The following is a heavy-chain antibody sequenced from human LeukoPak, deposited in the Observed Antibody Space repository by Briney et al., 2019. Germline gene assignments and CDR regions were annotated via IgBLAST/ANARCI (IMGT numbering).Heavy chain of an antibody. D-gene: IGHD6-13*01. CDR3: AKGGVQQLVFDY. J-gene: IGHJ4*02. V-gene: IGHV3-30*18. CDR2: IPYDGSNK. Sequence: GGSLRLSCAASGFTFSSYGMHWVRQAPGKGLEWVAVIPYDGSNKYYADSVKGRFTISRDNSKNTLYLQMNSLRAEDTAVYYCAKGGVQQLVFDYWGQGTLVTVSS. CDR1: GFTFSSYG.